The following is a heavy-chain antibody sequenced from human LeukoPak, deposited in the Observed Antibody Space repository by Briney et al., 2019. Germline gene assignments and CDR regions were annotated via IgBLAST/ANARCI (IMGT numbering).Heavy chain of an antibody. CDR3: VGCSGGSCHSGAFEI. Sequence: SQTPSLTCAISGDSVSRNSATWNWIRQSPSRGLEWLARANYRSKWYYDYAVSVKSRMSINTDSSKNQFTLQLNSVTPEDTAVYYCVGCSGGSCHSGAFEIWGQGTMVTVSP. CDR2: ANYRSKWYY. J-gene: IGHJ3*02. V-gene: IGHV6-1*01. CDR1: GDSVSRNSAT. D-gene: IGHD2-15*01.